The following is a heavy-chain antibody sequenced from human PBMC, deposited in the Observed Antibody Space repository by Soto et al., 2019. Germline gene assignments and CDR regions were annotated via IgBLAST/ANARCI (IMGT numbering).Heavy chain of an antibody. D-gene: IGHD3-9*01. J-gene: IGHJ6*02. V-gene: IGHV3-53*01. CDR3: ARVHDIGGMDV. CDR1: GFGVSTNY. Sequence: EVQLVESGGGLIQPGGSLRLSCVVSGFGVSTNYMNWVRQAPGKGLDWVSSIYGGGSIYYADSVKGRFTISRDYSQNTLYLQMNSLRPEDTAMYYCARVHDIGGMDVGGQGTTVTVSS. CDR2: IYGGGSI.